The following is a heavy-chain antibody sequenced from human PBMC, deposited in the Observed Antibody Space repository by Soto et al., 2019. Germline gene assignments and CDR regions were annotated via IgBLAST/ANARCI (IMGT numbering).Heavy chain of an antibody. V-gene: IGHV4-39*01. D-gene: IGHD3-16*01. CDR1: GGSISNSNYY. J-gene: IGHJ4*02. CDR3: ARLGGSNSAVAY. Sequence: SETLSLTCTVSGGSISNSNYYCDWLRQPPGKGLVGVGSIYSSGNPYYNPSLRRRVAVPVDTSMNQLSLNVPSVTAAATAVYSCARLGGSNSAVAYWGQGTLVTVSS. CDR2: IYSSGNP.